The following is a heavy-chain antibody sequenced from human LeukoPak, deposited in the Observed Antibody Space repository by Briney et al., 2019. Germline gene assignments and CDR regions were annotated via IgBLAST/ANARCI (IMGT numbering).Heavy chain of an antibody. J-gene: IGHJ6*03. CDR3: AKASGAAYSKDQDYMDV. V-gene: IGHV3-9*03. CDR1: GFTFDDYA. Sequence: PGGSLRLSCAASGFTFDDYAMHWVRQAPGKGLEWASGISWNSGSIGYADSVKGRFTISRDNAKNSLYLQMNSLRAEDMALYYCAKASGAAYSKDQDYMDVWGKGTTVTVSS. D-gene: IGHD6-13*01. CDR2: ISWNSGSI.